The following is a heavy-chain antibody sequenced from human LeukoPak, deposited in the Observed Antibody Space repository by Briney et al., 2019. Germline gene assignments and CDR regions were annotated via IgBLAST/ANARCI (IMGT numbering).Heavy chain of an antibody. CDR2: INHSGST. Sequence: SETLSLPCAVYGGSFSGYYWSWIRQPPGKGLEWIGEINHSGSTNYNPSLKSRVTISVDTSKNQFSLKLSSVTAADTAVYYCARIWGNSGSYYLDHRGQGTLVTVPS. V-gene: IGHV4-34*01. D-gene: IGHD2/OR15-2a*01. J-gene: IGHJ4*02. CDR1: GGSFSGYY. CDR3: ARIWGNSGSYYLDH.